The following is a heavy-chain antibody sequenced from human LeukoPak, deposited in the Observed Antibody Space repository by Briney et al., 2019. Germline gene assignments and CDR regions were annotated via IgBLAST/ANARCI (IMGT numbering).Heavy chain of an antibody. J-gene: IGHJ4*02. CDR3: AKDLKLWFGEFYFDY. V-gene: IGHV3-30*02. CDR1: GFTFSSYG. D-gene: IGHD3-10*01. Sequence: GGSLRLSCAASGFTFSSYGMHWVRQAPGKGLEWVAFIRYDGSNKYYADSVKGRFTISRDNPKNTLYLQMNSLRAEDTAVYYCAKDLKLWFGEFYFDYWGQGTLVTVSS. CDR2: IRYDGSNK.